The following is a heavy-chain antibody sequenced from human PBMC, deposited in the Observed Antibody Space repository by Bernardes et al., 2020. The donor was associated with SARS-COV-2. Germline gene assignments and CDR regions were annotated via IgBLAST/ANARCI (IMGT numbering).Heavy chain of an antibody. CDR3: ARGTIPILDTTNNWFDP. D-gene: IGHD1-1*01. Sequence: GTRGMSLKASGFSLSNEWINWGCQMTGTRPGGMGRSGASNPFTNYSPSFQGRVSFSADKSIRTAHLQWRSLKASDTAIYYCARGTIPILDTTNNWFDPWGQGTLVTVSS. CDR2: SGASNPFT. V-gene: IGHV5-10-1*01. J-gene: IGHJ5*02. CDR1: GFSLSNEW.